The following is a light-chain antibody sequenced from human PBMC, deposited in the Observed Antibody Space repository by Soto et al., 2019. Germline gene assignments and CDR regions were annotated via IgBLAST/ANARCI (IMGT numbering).Light chain of an antibody. V-gene: IGLV2-14*01. CDR2: EVR. J-gene: IGLJ2*01. CDR1: SSDVGGYNY. CDR3: LSYTSSTTLV. Sequence: QSVLTQPPSASGSPGQSVAISCTGTSSDVGGYNYVSWYQQHPGKAPKLMIYEVRNRPSGVSSRFSGSKSGNTASLTISGLQAEDEADYYCLSYTSSTTLVFGGGTKLTVL.